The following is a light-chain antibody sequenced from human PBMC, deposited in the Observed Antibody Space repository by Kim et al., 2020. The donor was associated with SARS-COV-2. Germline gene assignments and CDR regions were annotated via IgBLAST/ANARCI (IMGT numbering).Light chain of an antibody. CDR1: QSVSSSY. V-gene: IGKV3-20*01. J-gene: IGKJ2*01. CDR3: QQYGSSPYT. Sequence: EIVLTQSPDTLSLSPGERATLSCRASQSVSSSYLAWYQQKPGQAPCLLIYGASSRAAGIPDRFSGSGSGTDFTLTITRLEPEDFAVYYCQQYGSSPYTFGQGTKLEIK. CDR2: GAS.